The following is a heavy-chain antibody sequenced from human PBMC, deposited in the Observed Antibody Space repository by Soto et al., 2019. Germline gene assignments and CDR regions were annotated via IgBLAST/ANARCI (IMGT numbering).Heavy chain of an antibody. D-gene: IGHD3-10*01. Sequence: PGGALRLSCAASGFTVSSNYMSWVRQAPGKGLEWVSVIYNGGSTYYADSVKGRFTISRDNSKNTLYLQMNSLRAEDTAVYYCARDPQRPEYYRNQTGYCGQGTLVTGSS. CDR2: IYNGGST. V-gene: IGHV3-53*01. CDR3: ARDPQRPEYYRNQTGY. J-gene: IGHJ4*02. CDR1: GFTVSSNY.